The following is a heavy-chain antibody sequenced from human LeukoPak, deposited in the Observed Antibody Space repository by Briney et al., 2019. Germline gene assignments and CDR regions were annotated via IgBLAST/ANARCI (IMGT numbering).Heavy chain of an antibody. CDR2: ISAYNGNT. Sequence: ASVKVSCKASGYTFTSYGIIWVRQAPGQGLKWMGWISAYNGNTNYAQKLQGRVTMTTDTSTSTAYMELRSLRSDDTAVYYCARARLYYEKAFDIWGQGTMVTVSS. D-gene: IGHD3-22*01. CDR1: GYTFTSYG. CDR3: ARARLYYEKAFDI. J-gene: IGHJ3*02. V-gene: IGHV1-18*01.